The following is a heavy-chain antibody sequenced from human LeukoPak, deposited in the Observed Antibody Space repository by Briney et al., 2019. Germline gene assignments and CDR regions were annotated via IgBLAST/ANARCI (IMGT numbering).Heavy chain of an antibody. J-gene: IGHJ5*02. D-gene: IGHD3-3*01. CDR3: ARDQRFLEPPGGFDP. CDR1: GYTFTSYD. V-gene: IGHV1-8*01. Sequence: ASVKVSCKASGYTFTSYDINWVRQATGQGLEWMGWMNPNSGNTGYAQKFQGRVTMTRNTSISTANMELSRLRSDDTAVYYCARDQRFLEPPGGFDPWGQGTLVTVSS. CDR2: MNPNSGNT.